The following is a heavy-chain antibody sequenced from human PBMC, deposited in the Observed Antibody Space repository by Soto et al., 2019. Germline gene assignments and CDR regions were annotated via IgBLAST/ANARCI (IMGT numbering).Heavy chain of an antibody. Sequence: GGSLRLSCAASGFTFSSYAMSWVRQAPGKGLECVSGISGGGGRTYYADSVKGRFTISRDNSRNTLYLQMNSLRAEDTAIYYCAKDFVGQVPDAFDIWGQGTMVTVSS. CDR3: AKDFVGQVPDAFDI. J-gene: IGHJ3*02. CDR2: ISGGGGRT. CDR1: GFTFSSYA. V-gene: IGHV3-23*01.